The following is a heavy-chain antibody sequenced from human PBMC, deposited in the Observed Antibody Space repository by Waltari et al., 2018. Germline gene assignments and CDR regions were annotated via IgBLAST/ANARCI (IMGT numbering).Heavy chain of an antibody. Sequence: EVHLVQSGAEVKKPGATVKIACKASGYSFIDYFMHWVQQAPGKGLEWMGRIDPEYAEIVYAEKFQGRVTMTADTSGDTAYLELTGLTSGDTAVYYCAPLPGGSGQTFDYWGQGTLVTVSS. CDR1: GYSFIDYF. CDR3: APLPGGSGQTFDY. D-gene: IGHD6-25*01. CDR2: IDPEYAEI. V-gene: IGHV1-69-2*01. J-gene: IGHJ4*02.